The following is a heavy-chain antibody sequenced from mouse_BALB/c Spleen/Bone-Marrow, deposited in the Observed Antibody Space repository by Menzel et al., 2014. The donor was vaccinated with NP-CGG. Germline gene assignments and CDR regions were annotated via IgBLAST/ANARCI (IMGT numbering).Heavy chain of an antibody. Sequence: EVKLVESGGGLVKPGGSLKLSCAASGFTFSDYYMYWVRQTPEKRLEWVATISDGGSYTYYPDSVKGRFTISRDNAKNNLYLQMSSLKSEDTAMYYCAGDRYYGRSFSWFAYWGQGTLVTVSA. V-gene: IGHV5-4*02. D-gene: IGHD1-1*01. CDR2: ISDGGSYT. CDR1: GFTFSDYY. CDR3: AGDRYYGRSFSWFAY. J-gene: IGHJ3*01.